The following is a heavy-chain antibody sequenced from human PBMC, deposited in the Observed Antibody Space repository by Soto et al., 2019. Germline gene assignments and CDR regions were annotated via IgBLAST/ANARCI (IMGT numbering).Heavy chain of an antibody. J-gene: IGHJ4*02. CDR2: IFDSGTT. CDR3: ASQASGWYPDY. Sequence: QVQLQESGPGLVKPSQTLSLTCTVSGGSISSGGYYWSWLRQHPGKGLEWIGYIFDSGTTYYNPSLKSRDTISVDPSKSQFSLRLTSVTATDTAVYYCASQASGWYPDYWGQGTLVTVSS. CDR1: GGSISSGGYY. D-gene: IGHD6-19*01. V-gene: IGHV4-31*03.